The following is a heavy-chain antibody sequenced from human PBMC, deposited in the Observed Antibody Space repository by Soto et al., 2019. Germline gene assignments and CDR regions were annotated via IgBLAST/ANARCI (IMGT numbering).Heavy chain of an antibody. CDR1: GGTFSSYA. V-gene: IGHV1-69*12. Sequence: QVQLVQSGAEVKKPGSSVKVSCKASGGTFSSYAISWVRQAPGQGLAWMGGSIPIFGTANYAQKFQGRVTITADESTSTAYMGMSSLISEDTAVNYCARGGEDIVLVPAAMRCAVDIWGQGTMVTVSS. CDR3: ARGGEDIVLVPAAMRCAVDI. CDR2: SIPIFGTA. D-gene: IGHD2-2*01. J-gene: IGHJ3*02.